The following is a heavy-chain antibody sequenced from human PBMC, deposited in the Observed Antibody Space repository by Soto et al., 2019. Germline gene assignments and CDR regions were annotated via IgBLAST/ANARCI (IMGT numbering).Heavy chain of an antibody. CDR2: IYYSGSS. J-gene: IGHJ4*02. Sequence: QVQLQESGPGLVKPSETLSLTCTVSGGSIGNSYWSWIRQSPGKGLEWIGYIYYSGSSNYNPSLKSRVSISVDTSKNQFSLKLSSLTAADTAVYYCARHSSSWPIIDYWGQGTLVIVSS. CDR3: ARHSSSWPIIDY. CDR1: GGSIGNSY. V-gene: IGHV4-59*08. D-gene: IGHD6-13*01.